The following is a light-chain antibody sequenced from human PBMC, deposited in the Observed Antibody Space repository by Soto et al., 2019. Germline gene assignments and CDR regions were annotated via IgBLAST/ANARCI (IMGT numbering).Light chain of an antibody. V-gene: IGKV1-39*01. CDR2: AAS. Sequence: IQMTQSASSLSASIGDRGTVTCRASQSITNYLNWYQQKPGTAPQVLIYAASSLKSGVPPRFSGRAAGTDFTLTISSLQPEDIATYDCQQSYSTPITFGQGTRLEIK. CDR1: QSITNY. J-gene: IGKJ5*01. CDR3: QQSYSTPIT.